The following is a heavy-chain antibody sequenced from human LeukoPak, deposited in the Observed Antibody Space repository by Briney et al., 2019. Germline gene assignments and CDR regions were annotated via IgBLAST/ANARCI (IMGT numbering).Heavy chain of an antibody. Sequence: SETLSLTCTVSGGSISSGGYYWSWIRQHPGKGLEWIGYIYYSGSTYYNPSLKSRVTISVDTSKNQFSLKLSSVTAADTAVYYCARRTGTTNYYGMDVWGKGTTVTVSS. J-gene: IGHJ6*04. V-gene: IGHV4-31*03. CDR2: IYYSGST. D-gene: IGHD1-1*01. CDR1: GGSISSGGYY. CDR3: ARRTGTTNYYGMDV.